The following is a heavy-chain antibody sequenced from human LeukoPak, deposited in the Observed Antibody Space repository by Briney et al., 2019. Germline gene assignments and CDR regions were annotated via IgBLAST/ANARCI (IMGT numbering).Heavy chain of an antibody. CDR3: ARGDVGATAVPFDP. V-gene: IGHV4-34*01. J-gene: IGHJ5*02. D-gene: IGHD1-26*01. CDR2: INHSGST. CDR1: GGSFSGYY. Sequence: PSETLSLTCAVYGGSFSGYYWSWIRQPPGKGLEWIGEINHSGSTNCNPSLKSRVTISVDTSKNQFSLKLTSVTAADTAVYYCARGDVGATAVPFDPWGQGTLVTVSS.